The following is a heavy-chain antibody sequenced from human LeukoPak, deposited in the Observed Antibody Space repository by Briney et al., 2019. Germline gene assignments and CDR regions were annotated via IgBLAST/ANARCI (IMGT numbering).Heavy chain of an antibody. D-gene: IGHD3-9*01. J-gene: IGHJ4*02. V-gene: IGHV1-8*01. CDR2: MNPNSGNT. CDR1: GYTFTSYD. Sequence: GASVKVSCKASGYTFTSYDINWVRQATGQGLEWMGWMNPNSGNTGYAQKFQGRVTMTRNTSISTAYMELSSLRSEDTAVYYCAREITNFDWLLYSVHKRLDYWGQGTLVTVSS. CDR3: AREITNFDWLLYSVHKRLDY.